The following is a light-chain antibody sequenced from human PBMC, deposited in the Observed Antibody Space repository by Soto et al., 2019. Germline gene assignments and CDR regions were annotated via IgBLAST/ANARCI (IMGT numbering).Light chain of an antibody. CDR1: EDIDKY. J-gene: IGKJ3*01. CDR3: QQCDNLPFT. CDR2: DGS. Sequence: IQMTQSPSSLSASVGDRVTITCQASEDIDKYLNWYQQKPGKAPKLLIYDGSKLETGVPSRFSGSRSGTEFTLTISSMQSEDFATYFCQQCDNLPFTFGPGTKVDIK. V-gene: IGKV1-33*01.